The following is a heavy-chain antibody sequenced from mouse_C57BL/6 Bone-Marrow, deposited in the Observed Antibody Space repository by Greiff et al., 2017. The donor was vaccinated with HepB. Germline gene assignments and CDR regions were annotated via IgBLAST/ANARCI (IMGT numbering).Heavy chain of an antibody. D-gene: IGHD2-10*02. CDR3: TQGDSIDY. V-gene: IGHV14-4*01. Sequence: VQLQQSGAELVRPGASVKLSCTASGFNIKDDYMHWVKQRPEQGLEWIGWIDPENGDTEDASKFQGKATITADTSSNTAYLQLSSLTSEDTAVYYCTQGDSIDYWGQGTTLTVSS. CDR2: IDPENGDT. CDR1: GFNIKDDY. J-gene: IGHJ2*01.